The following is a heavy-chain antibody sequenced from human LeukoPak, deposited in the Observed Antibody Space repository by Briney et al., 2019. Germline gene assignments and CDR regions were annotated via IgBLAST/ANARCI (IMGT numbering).Heavy chain of an antibody. CDR1: GFTFSTFA. Sequence: GGSRRLSCAASGFTFSTFAMVWVRQAPGKGLEWVSLVSFDGTNKFHAESVKGRFTISRDNSKHTLYLQMSSLRAEDTAVYYCARDRGVYDIAGYYSWGQGTLVTVSS. D-gene: IGHD3-22*01. V-gene: IGHV3-30*15. CDR3: ARDRGVYDIAGYYS. J-gene: IGHJ4*02. CDR2: VSFDGTNK.